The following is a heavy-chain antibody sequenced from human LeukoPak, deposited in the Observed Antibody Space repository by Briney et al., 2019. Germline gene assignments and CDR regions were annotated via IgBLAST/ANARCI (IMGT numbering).Heavy chain of an antibody. Sequence: GASVTVSCKASGYTFTSYGISWVRQPPGQGLEWMALISDSKGNTNDAHKLHGRATIPPDTHTSTAYMEISSQRYDDTHVYYCARVEGLALAVIPSGYFEHWGQGTLVTVSS. CDR3: ARVEGLALAVIPSGYFEH. J-gene: IGHJ1*01. V-gene: IGHV1-18*01. CDR2: ISDSKGNT. D-gene: IGHD3/OR15-3a*01. CDR1: GYTFTSYG.